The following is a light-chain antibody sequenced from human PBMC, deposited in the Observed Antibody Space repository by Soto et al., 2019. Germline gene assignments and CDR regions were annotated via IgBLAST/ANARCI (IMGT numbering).Light chain of an antibody. CDR1: QDISSY. Sequence: DIQLTQSPSFLSASVGDRVTITCRASQDISSYLAWYQQRPGKVPRFLTHAASTFKSGVPSRFSATGSGTAFTLTISSLQPEDFATYYCQQLNRFPRTFGQGTNVEV. CDR3: QQLNRFPRT. CDR2: AAS. J-gene: IGKJ1*01. V-gene: IGKV1-9*01.